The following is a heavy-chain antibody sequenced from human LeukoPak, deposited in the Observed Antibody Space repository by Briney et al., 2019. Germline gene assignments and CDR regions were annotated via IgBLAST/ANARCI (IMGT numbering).Heavy chain of an antibody. D-gene: IGHD3-10*01. Sequence: GGSLRLSCAASRFTFNSFWMHWVRQAPGKGLVWVSDMNEYATTRRYADSVKGRFTISRDNAKNTLYLQMKNLRAEDTAMYFCARGGVQPVDYWGQRTLVIVSS. CDR3: ARGGVQPVDY. V-gene: IGHV3-74*01. J-gene: IGHJ4*02. CDR1: RFTFNSFW. CDR2: MNEYATTR.